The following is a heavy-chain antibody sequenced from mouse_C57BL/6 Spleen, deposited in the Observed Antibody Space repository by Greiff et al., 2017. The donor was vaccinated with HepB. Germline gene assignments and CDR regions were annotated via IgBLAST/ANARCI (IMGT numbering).Heavy chain of an antibody. CDR2: IDPSDSYT. CDR3: ARGGGYAMDY. V-gene: IGHV1-59*01. CDR1: GYTFTSYR. J-gene: IGHJ4*01. Sequence: QVQLQQPGAELVRPGTSVKLSCKASGYTFTSYRMHWVKQRPGQGLEWIGVIDPSDSYTNYNQKFKGKATLTVDTSSSTAYMQLSSLTSEDSAVYYCARGGGYAMDYWGQGTSVTVSS.